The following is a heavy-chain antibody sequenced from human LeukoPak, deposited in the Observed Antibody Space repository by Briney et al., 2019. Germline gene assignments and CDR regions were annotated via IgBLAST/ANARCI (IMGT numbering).Heavy chain of an antibody. CDR2: INPKSGGA. CDR1: GYTFIGYY. V-gene: IGHV1-2*02. CDR3: ARGAGMGWDYYYAMDV. J-gene: IGHJ6*02. D-gene: IGHD1-26*01. Sequence: ASVRVSCKASGYTFIGYYMQWVRQAPGQGLEWMGWINPKSGGANYAPKFQGRVTLTRDTSIRTVYMEVSRLTSDDTAVYYCARGAGMGWDYYYAMDVWGQGTTVTVSS.